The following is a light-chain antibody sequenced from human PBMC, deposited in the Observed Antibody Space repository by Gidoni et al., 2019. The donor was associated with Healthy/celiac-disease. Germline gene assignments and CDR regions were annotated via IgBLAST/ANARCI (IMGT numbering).Light chain of an antibody. Sequence: DIQLTQSPSSVSAPVGDRATITCRASQGISSWLAWYQQKPGKAPKLLIYAASSLQSGVPSRFGGSGSETEFTLTVSSLQTEDLATYYCKQANSFPFTFGPGTKVDIK. CDR2: AAS. V-gene: IGKV1-12*01. CDR3: KQANSFPFT. J-gene: IGKJ3*01. CDR1: QGISSW.